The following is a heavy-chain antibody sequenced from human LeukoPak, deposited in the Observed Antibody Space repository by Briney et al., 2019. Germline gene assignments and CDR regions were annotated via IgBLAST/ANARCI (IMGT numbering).Heavy chain of an antibody. D-gene: IGHD4-17*01. J-gene: IGHJ4*02. CDR3: ARRSRAYGDLLFDY. CDR2: IIPILATA. Sequence: ASVKVSCKASGGTFSTYAINWVRQAPGQGLEWMGGIIPILATANYAQKFQGRVTITADESTSTAYMELSSLRSEDTAVYYCARRSRAYGDLLFDYWGQGTLVTVSS. V-gene: IGHV1-69*13. CDR1: GGTFSTYA.